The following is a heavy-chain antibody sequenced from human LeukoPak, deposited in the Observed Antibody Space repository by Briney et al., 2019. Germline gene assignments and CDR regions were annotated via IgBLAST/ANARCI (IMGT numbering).Heavy chain of an antibody. Sequence: PSETLSLTCTVSGGSISSYYWSWIRQPPGKGLEWIGYIYYSGSTNYNPSLKSRVTISVDTSKNQFSLKLSSVTAADTAVYYCARPRSHYRGDAFDICGQGTMVTVSS. CDR2: IYYSGST. J-gene: IGHJ3*02. V-gene: IGHV4-59*08. D-gene: IGHD1-26*01. CDR3: ARPRSHYRGDAFDI. CDR1: GGSISSYY.